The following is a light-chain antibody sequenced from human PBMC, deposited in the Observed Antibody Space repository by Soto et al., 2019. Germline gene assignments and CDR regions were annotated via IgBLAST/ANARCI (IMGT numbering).Light chain of an antibody. CDR3: QQCSSYPWT. CDR2: KAS. V-gene: IGKV1-5*03. CDR1: QSISSW. Sequence: DIQMTQSPSTLSASVGDRVTITCRASQSISSWLAWYQQKPGKAPKLLIYKASSLQSGVPSRFSGSGSGTEFPLTISSLQPDDFAAYYGQQCSSYPWTFGQGTKVEIK. J-gene: IGKJ1*01.